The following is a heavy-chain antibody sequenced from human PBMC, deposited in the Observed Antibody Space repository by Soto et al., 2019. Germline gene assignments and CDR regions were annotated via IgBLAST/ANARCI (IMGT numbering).Heavy chain of an antibody. V-gene: IGHV3-30-3*01. CDR3: ARGRWAGQWLGTDAFDI. CDR1: GFTFSSYA. Sequence: ESGGGVVQPGRSLRLSCAASGFTFSSYAMHWVRQAPGKGLEWVAVISYDGSNKYYADSVKGRFTISRDNSKNTLYLQMNSLRAEDTAVYYCARGRWAGQWLGTDAFDIWGQGTMVTVSS. CDR2: ISYDGSNK. J-gene: IGHJ3*02. D-gene: IGHD6-19*01.